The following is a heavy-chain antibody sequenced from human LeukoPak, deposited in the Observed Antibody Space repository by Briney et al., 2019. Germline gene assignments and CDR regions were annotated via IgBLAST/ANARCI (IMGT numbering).Heavy chain of an antibody. CDR1: GGSFSGYY. V-gene: IGHV4-34*01. Sequence: SETLSLTCAVYGGSFSGYYWSWIRQPPGKGLEWIGEINHSGSTNYNPSLKSRVTISVDTSKNQFSLKLSSVTAADTAVYYCASGLTGYYDWYFDYWGQGTLVTVSS. CDR2: INHSGST. J-gene: IGHJ4*02. D-gene: IGHD3-9*01. CDR3: ASGLTGYYDWYFDY.